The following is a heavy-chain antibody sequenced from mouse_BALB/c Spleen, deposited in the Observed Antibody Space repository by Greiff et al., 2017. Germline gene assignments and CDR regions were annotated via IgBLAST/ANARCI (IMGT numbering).Heavy chain of an antibody. Sequence: EVQVVESGGGLVKPGGSLKLSCAASGFAFSSYDMSWVRQTPEKRLEWVAYISSGGGSTYYPDTVKGRFTISRDNAKNTLYLQMSSLKSEDTAMYYCARHSYDGYYFYFDYWGQGTTLTVSS. CDR1: GFAFSSYD. CDR3: ARHSYDGYYFYFDY. CDR2: ISSGGGST. D-gene: IGHD2-3*01. J-gene: IGHJ2*01. V-gene: IGHV5-12-1*01.